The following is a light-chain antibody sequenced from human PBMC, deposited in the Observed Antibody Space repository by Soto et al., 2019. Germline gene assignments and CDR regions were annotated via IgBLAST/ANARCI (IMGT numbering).Light chain of an antibody. J-gene: IGKJ4*01. CDR2: AAT. CDR3: QQANSFPLT. V-gene: IGKV1-39*01. CDR1: QRIGSY. Sequence: DIQMTQSPSSLSASVGDSVTITCRASQRIGSYVNWYQQKPGKAPKLLIYAATNLQSGVPSRFSGSGSGTEFTLTISSLQPEDFATYYCQQANSFPLTFGGGTKVDIK.